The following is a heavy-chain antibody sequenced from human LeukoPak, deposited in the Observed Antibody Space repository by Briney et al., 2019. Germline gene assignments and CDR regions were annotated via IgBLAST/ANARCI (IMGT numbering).Heavy chain of an antibody. Sequence: SQTLSLTCSISGDSVSSNSAVWNWIRQSPSRGLEWLGRTYYRSKWHNEYAESVKSRISINSDTSKNQFSLQLNSVTPEDTAEYYCAGTTDYSSFLAYWGQGTLVTISS. V-gene: IGHV6-1*01. D-gene: IGHD4-11*01. CDR2: TYYRSKWHN. CDR3: AGTTDYSSFLAY. J-gene: IGHJ4*02. CDR1: GDSVSSNSAV.